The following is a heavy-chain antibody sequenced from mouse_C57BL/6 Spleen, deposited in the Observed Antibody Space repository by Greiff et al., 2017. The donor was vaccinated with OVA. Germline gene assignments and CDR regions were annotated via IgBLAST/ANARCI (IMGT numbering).Heavy chain of an antibody. CDR1: GYTFTDYY. V-gene: IGHV1-26*01. D-gene: IGHD1-1*01. CDR2: INPNNGGT. Sequence: VQLQQSGPELVKPGASVKISCKASGYTFTDYYMNWVKQSHGKSLEWIGDINPNNGGTSYNQKFKGKATLTVDKSSSTAYLELRSLTSEDSAVYYCASPGSSSYWYFDVWGTGTTVTVSS. CDR3: ASPGSSSYWYFDV. J-gene: IGHJ1*03.